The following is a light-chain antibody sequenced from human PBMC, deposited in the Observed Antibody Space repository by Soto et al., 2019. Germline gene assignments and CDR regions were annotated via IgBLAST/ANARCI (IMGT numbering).Light chain of an antibody. CDR3: QQYGSSPPT. CDR1: QNDTRSY. Sequence: IVLTQSPGTLSLSPGERATLSCWASQNDTRSYLAWYQQKPGQGPRLLIYGASKRAAGTPDRFSGSGSGTDFTLTINRLEPEDFAVYFCQQYGSSPPTFGQGTKVDIK. V-gene: IGKV3-20*01. J-gene: IGKJ1*01. CDR2: GAS.